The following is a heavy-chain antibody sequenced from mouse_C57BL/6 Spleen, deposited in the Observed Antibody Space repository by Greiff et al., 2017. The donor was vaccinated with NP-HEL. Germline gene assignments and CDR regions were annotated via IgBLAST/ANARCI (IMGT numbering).Heavy chain of an antibody. J-gene: IGHJ1*03. D-gene: IGHD2-14*01. CDR3: ARGGYNWYFDV. V-gene: IGHV1-69*01. CDR1: GYTFTSYW. CDR2: IDPSDSYT. Sequence: QVQLQQPGAELVMPGASVKLSCKASGYTFTSYWMHWVKQRPGQGLEWIGEIDPSDSYTNYNQKFKGKSTLTVDKSSSTAYMQRSSLTSEDSAVYYCARGGYNWYFDVWGTGTTVTVSS.